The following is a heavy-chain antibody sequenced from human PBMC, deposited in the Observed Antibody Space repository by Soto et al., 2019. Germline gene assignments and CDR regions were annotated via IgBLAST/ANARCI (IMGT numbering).Heavy chain of an antibody. D-gene: IGHD3-22*01. CDR2: ISSNGDST. V-gene: IGHV3-64D*06. CDR1: RFTFINYA. Sequence: PGGSLRLSCLASRFTFINYAMHWVRQAPGKGLEYVSTISSNGDSTYYADSVKGRFTISRDNSKNTLYLQMSSLRAEDTAVYYCVKYYYDSSGYYGLNAFDIWGQGTMVTVSS. CDR3: VKYYYDSSGYYGLNAFDI. J-gene: IGHJ3*02.